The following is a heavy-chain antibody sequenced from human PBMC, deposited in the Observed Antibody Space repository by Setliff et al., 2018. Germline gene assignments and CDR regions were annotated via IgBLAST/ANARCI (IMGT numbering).Heavy chain of an antibody. D-gene: IGHD3-16*02. J-gene: IGHJ4*02. V-gene: IGHV1-2*02. CDR1: GYTFVGYY. Sequence: GASVKVSCKASGYTFVGYYLHWVRQAPGQGLEWMGWTNPKTGGTNYAQKFQGRVTMTRDASINTAFMHLSSLKSDDMAVYYCAREPYDYIWGSYRSPYFDHWGQGALVTVSS. CDR2: TNPKTGGT. CDR3: AREPYDYIWGSYRSPYFDH.